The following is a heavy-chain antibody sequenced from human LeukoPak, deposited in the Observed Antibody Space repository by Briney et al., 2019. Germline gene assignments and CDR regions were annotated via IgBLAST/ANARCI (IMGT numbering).Heavy chain of an antibody. Sequence: GGSLRLSCAASGFTFSSYSMNWVRQAPGKGPEWVSSISSSSSYIYYADSVKGRFTISRDNAKNSLYLQMNSLRAEDTAVYYCAREAVARRYYYGMDVWGQGTMVTVSS. J-gene: IGHJ6*02. CDR3: AREAVARRYYYGMDV. V-gene: IGHV3-21*01. CDR1: GFTFSSYS. D-gene: IGHD5-12*01. CDR2: ISSSSSYI.